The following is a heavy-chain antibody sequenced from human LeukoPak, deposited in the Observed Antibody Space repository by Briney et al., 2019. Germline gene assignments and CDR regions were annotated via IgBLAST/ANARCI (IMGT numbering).Heavy chain of an antibody. V-gene: IGHV4-30-2*01. CDR3: ARATLDIVVVPAWFWFDP. D-gene: IGHD2-2*01. CDR1: GGSFSGYS. J-gene: IGHJ5*02. Sequence: SETLSLTCAVYGGSFSGYSWSWIRQPPGKGLEWIGYVYHSGSTYYNPSLKSRVTISVDRSKNQFSLKLSSVTAADTAVYYCARATLDIVVVPAWFWFDPWGQGTLVTVSS. CDR2: VYHSGST.